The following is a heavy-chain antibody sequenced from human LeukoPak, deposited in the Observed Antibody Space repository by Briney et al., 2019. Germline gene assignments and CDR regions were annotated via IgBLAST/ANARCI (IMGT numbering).Heavy chain of an antibody. Sequence: GGSLRLSCAASGFTFDDYGMSWVRQAPGKGLEWVSGINWNGGSTGYADSVKGRFTISRDNAKNSLYLQMNSLRAEDTALYYCARDIAGATTTSFDYWGQGTLVTVSS. J-gene: IGHJ4*02. CDR1: GFTFDDYG. V-gene: IGHV3-20*04. CDR3: ARDIAGATTTSFDY. CDR2: INWNGGST. D-gene: IGHD1-26*01.